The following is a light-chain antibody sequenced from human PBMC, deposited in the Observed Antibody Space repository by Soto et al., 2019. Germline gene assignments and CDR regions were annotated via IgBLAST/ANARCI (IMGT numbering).Light chain of an antibody. J-gene: IGKJ2*01. V-gene: IGKV1-39*01. CDR1: QSISTY. CDR3: QQSFTTHRT. CDR2: VAS. Sequence: DIQMTQSPSSLSASVGDRVTITCRASQSISTYLNWYQQKPGKAPQLLIFVASSLHSGVPSRFSGSGSGTDFTLTISSLPPEDFATYYCQQSFTTHRTFGQGTKLDVK.